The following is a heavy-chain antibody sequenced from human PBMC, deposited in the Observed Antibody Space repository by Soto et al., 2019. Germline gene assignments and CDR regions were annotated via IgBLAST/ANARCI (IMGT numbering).Heavy chain of an antibody. CDR2: ITDLENT. V-gene: IGHV4-30-2*06. CDR1: GASISYGGYS. Sequence: QLRLQESGSGVVKTSESLSLTCTVFGASISYGGYSWSWIRQSPARGLEWIGHITDLENTYFNPSFKSRVSMSIDTTKNDFSLKVTSMTAADKGRYFCVRGGGNDPFQYWGQGILVTAS. D-gene: IGHD5-12*01. CDR3: VRGGGNDPFQY. J-gene: IGHJ1*01.